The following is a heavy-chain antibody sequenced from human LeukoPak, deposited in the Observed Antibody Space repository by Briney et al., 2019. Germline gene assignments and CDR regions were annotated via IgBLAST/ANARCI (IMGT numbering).Heavy chain of an antibody. V-gene: IGHV3-30*18. Sequence: PGGSLRLSCAASGFTFSSYAMHWVRQAPGKGLEWVAVISYDGSNKYYADSVKGRFTISRDNSKNTLYLQMNSLRAEDTAVYYCAKTGDNDDGDYFDYWGQGTLVTVSS. CDR1: GFTFSSYA. D-gene: IGHD2-8*01. CDR3: AKTGDNDDGDYFDY. CDR2: ISYDGSNK. J-gene: IGHJ4*02.